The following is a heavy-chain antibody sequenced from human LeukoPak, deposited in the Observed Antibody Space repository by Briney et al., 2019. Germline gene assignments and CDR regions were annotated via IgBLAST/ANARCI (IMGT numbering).Heavy chain of an antibody. CDR1: GFSFSSYN. CDR2: ITTSSSYT. Sequence: GGSLRLSCEASGFSFSSYNMDWVRQTPGKGLEWIPSITTSSSYTFYADSVKGRFTISRDNARNSLYLQMNSLTAEDTAVYYCARDPYSGAYGDTYYYFMDVWGKGTTVTISS. CDR3: ARDPYSGAYGDTYYYFMDV. D-gene: IGHD1-26*01. J-gene: IGHJ6*03. V-gene: IGHV3-21*01.